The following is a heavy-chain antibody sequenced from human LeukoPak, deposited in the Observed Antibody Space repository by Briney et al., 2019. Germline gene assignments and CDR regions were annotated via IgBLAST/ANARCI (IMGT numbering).Heavy chain of an antibody. J-gene: IGHJ4*02. CDR1: GFTFSSYA. CDR3: AKDRFHYGSGSFYSDY. CDR2: ISGSGGST. V-gene: IGHV3-23*01. Sequence: GSLRLSCAASGFTFSSYAMSWVRQAPGKGLEWVSAISGSGGSTYYADSVKGRFTISRDNSKNTLYLQMNSLRAEDTAVYYCAKDRFHYGSGSFYSDYWGQGTLVTVSS. D-gene: IGHD3-10*01.